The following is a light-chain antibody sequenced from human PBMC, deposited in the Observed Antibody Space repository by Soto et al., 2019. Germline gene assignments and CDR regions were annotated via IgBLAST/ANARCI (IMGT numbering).Light chain of an antibody. CDR1: SSDVGTYNY. Sequence: QSVLTQPASVSGSPGQSITISCTGTSSDVGTYNYVSWYQQHPGKAPKVMIYEVTYRPSGVSNRFSGSKSGNTASLTISGLQAEDEAEYYCSSYTGSSTIYVFGTGTKVNVL. J-gene: IGLJ1*01. CDR2: EVT. V-gene: IGLV2-14*01. CDR3: SSYTGSSTIYV.